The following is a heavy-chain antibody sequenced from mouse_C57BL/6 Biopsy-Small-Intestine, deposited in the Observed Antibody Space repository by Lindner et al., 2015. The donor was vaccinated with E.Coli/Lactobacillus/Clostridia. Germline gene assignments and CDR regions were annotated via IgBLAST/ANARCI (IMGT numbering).Heavy chain of an antibody. CDR2: ISSGGSYT. J-gene: IGHJ2*01. D-gene: IGHD3-2*02. CDR3: ARRDSSGYFFDY. Sequence: VQLQESGGNLVKPGGSLKLPCAASGFTFSSYGMSWVRQTPDKKLEWVATISSGGSYTYYPDSVKGRITISRDNVKNTLYLQMSSLKSEDTAMYYCARRDSSGYFFDYWGQGTTLTVSS. CDR1: GFTFSSYG. V-gene: IGHV5-6*01.